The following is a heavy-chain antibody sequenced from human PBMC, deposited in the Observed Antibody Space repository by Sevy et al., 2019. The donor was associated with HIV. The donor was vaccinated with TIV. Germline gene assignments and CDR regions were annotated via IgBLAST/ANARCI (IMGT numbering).Heavy chain of an antibody. CDR1: GVSFSDYY. CDR3: ARGPLFSPEYCSGGTCPTIDY. V-gene: IGHV4-34*01. Sequence: SENLSLTCAVSGVSFSDYYWAWIRQPPGKGLEWIGEVSQSGSANYNPSLRSRVIMSLDTSNNHFSLKLTSVTAADTAVYYCARGPLFSPEYCSGGTCPTIDYWSQGTLVTVSS. CDR2: VSQSGSA. D-gene: IGHD2-15*01. J-gene: IGHJ4*02.